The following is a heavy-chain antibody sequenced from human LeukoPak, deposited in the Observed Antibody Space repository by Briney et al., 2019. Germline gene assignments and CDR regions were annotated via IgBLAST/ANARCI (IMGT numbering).Heavy chain of an antibody. D-gene: IGHD1-26*01. CDR3: ARQGKGYSPSFDY. V-gene: IGHV4-39*01. Sequence: SQTLSLTCTASGGSISSGSYYWGWIRQPPGKGLEWIGSIYYSGSTYYNPSLKSRVTISVDTSKNQFSLKLSSVTAADTAVYYCARQGKGYSPSFDYWGQGTLVTVSS. J-gene: IGHJ4*02. CDR1: GGSISSGSYY. CDR2: IYYSGST.